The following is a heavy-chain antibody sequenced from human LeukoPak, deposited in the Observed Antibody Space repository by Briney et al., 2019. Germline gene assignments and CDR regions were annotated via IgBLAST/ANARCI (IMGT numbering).Heavy chain of an antibody. CDR2: INSDGSST. D-gene: IGHD2-21*02. Sequence: PGGSLRLSCAASGFTFSSYWMHWVRQAPGKGLVWVSRINSDGSSTSYVDSVKGRFTISRDNAKNTLYLQMNSLRAEDTAVYYCARDREGGDWYGYYYYGMDVWGQGTTVTVSS. CDR1: GFTFSSYW. J-gene: IGHJ6*02. CDR3: ARDREGGDWYGYYYYGMDV. V-gene: IGHV3-74*01.